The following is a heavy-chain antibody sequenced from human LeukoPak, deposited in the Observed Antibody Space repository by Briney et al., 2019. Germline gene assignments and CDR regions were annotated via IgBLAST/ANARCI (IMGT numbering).Heavy chain of an antibody. V-gene: IGHV3-53*01. Sequence: GGSLRLSCAASGFTVSSNYMSWVRQAPGKGLEWVSMIYSGGGTYYADSVKGRFTISRDNSKNTLCLQMSSLRAEDTAVYYCARVGQDYYYGMDVWGQGTTVTVSS. CDR1: GFTVSSNY. CDR2: IYSGGGT. CDR3: ARVGQDYYYGMDV. J-gene: IGHJ6*02.